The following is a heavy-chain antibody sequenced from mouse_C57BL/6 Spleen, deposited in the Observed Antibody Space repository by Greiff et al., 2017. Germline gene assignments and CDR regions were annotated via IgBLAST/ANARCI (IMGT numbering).Heavy chain of an antibody. CDR2: IDPETGGT. J-gene: IGHJ3*01. D-gene: IGHD1-1*01. CDR1: GYTFTDYE. Sequence: QVQLQQSRAELVRPGASVTLSCKASGYTFTDYEMHWVKQTPVHGLEWIGAIDPETGGTAYNQKFKGKAILTADKSSSTAYMELRSLTSEDSAVYYCTRQGRDGSSLFAYWGQGTLVTVSA. CDR3: TRQGRDGSSLFAY. V-gene: IGHV1-15*01.